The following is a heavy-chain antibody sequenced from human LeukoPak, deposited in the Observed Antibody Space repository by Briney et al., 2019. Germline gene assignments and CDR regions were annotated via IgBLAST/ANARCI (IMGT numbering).Heavy chain of an antibody. Sequence: LGASVKVSCKASGYTFTSYDINWVRQATGQGLEWMGWMNPNSGNTGYAQKFQGRVTMTRNTSISTAYMELSSLRSEDTAVYYCARGFSETTVIPIDYWGPGTLVTVSS. CDR1: GYTFTSYD. CDR3: ARGFSETTVIPIDY. V-gene: IGHV1-8*01. D-gene: IGHD4-11*01. J-gene: IGHJ4*02. CDR2: MNPNSGNT.